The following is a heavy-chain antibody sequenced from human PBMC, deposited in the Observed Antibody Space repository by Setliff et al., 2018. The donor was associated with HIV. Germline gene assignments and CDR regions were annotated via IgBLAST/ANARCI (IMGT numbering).Heavy chain of an antibody. Sequence: PSETLSLTCTVSGGSISSGSYYWSWIRQPPGKGLEWLAYVYYSGSTNYNPSLKSRVTISVDSSKNHFSLRLHSLTAADTAVYYCARGVSSWYPLFDYWGQGTLVTVSS. D-gene: IGHD6-13*01. CDR3: ARGVSSWYPLFDY. J-gene: IGHJ4*02. CDR2: VYYSGST. CDR1: GGSISSGSYY. V-gene: IGHV4-61*03.